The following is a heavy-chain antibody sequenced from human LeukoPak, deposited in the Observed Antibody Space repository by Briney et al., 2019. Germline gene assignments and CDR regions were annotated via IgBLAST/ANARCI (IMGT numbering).Heavy chain of an antibody. Sequence: PGRTLRLSCAASGFSFSSYGMSWVRQAPGKGLEWVSGISGSGSSTYYADSVKGRFTISRDNFKNTLFLQMNSLRAEDTAVYYCAKDSAKKYDDYWGQGTLVTVSS. CDR2: ISGSGSST. J-gene: IGHJ4*02. CDR1: GFSFSSYG. CDR3: AKDSAKKYDDY. D-gene: IGHD3-10*01. V-gene: IGHV3-23*01.